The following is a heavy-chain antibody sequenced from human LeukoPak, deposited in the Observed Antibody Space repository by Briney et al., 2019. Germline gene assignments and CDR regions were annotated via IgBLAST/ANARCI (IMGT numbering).Heavy chain of an antibody. J-gene: IGHJ3*02. CDR1: GGSFSGYY. Sequence: SETLSLTCAVYGGSFSGYYWSWLRQPPGKGLEWIGEINHSGSTNYNPFLKSRVTISVDTSKNQFSLTLSSVTAADTAVYYCARHRVLRPGSYAFDIWGQGTMVSVSS. CDR3: ARHRVLRPGSYAFDI. D-gene: IGHD3-3*01. V-gene: IGHV4-34*01. CDR2: INHSGST.